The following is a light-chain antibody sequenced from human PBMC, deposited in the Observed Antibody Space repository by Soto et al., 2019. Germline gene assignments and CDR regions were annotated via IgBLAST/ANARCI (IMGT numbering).Light chain of an antibody. J-gene: IGLJ2*01. CDR3: SSYTTTFVV. CDR1: SSDVGGDNY. V-gene: IGLV2-14*01. Sequence: QPVLTQPASVSGSPGQSITISCTGVSSDVGGDNYVSWYQQHPGKAPKLMIYDVSNRPSGVSNRFFGSKSGSTASLTISGLQAEDEADYYCSSYTTTFVVFGGGTQLTVL. CDR2: DVS.